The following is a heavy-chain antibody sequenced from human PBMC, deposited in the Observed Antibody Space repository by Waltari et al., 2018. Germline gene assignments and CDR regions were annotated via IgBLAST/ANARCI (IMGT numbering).Heavy chain of an antibody. V-gene: IGHV3-9*01. CDR1: GFTFDDYA. Sequence: EVQLVESGGGLVQPGRSLRLSCAASGFTFDDYAMHWVRPAPGRGLEWVSGINGNSGSIGYADSVKGRFTISRDNAKNSLYLQMNSLRAEDTALYYCAKDINQQLVGNYYYGMDVWGQGTTVTVSS. CDR2: INGNSGSI. D-gene: IGHD6-13*01. CDR3: AKDINQQLVGNYYYGMDV. J-gene: IGHJ6*02.